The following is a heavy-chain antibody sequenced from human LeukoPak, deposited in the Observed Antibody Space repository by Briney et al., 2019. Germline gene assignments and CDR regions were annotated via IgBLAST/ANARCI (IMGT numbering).Heavy chain of an antibody. J-gene: IGHJ3*01. Sequence: SETLSLTCAVSGGSISRSDWWSWVRQSPGKGLEWIGEIFHSGSTKYNPFLKSRVTISVDKSKNQFSLNLTSVTAADTAMYYCARDASLQTGAFDVWGQGTMVTVSS. CDR1: GGSISRSDW. V-gene: IGHV4-4*02. CDR2: IFHSGST. CDR3: ARDASLQTGAFDV. D-gene: IGHD5-24*01.